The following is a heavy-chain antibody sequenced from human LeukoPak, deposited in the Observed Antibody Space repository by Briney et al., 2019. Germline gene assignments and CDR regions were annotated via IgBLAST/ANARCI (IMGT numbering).Heavy chain of an antibody. CDR3: ARLGPYYDFWSGYLPIDY. V-gene: IGHV4-34*01. J-gene: IGHJ4*02. D-gene: IGHD3-3*01. CDR2: INHSGST. CDR1: GGSFSGYY. Sequence: SETLSLTCAVYGGSFSGYYWSWIRQPPGKGLEWIGEINHSGSTNYSPSLKSRVTISVDTSKNQFSLKLSSVTAADTAVYYCARLGPYYDFWSGYLPIDYWGQGTLVTVSS.